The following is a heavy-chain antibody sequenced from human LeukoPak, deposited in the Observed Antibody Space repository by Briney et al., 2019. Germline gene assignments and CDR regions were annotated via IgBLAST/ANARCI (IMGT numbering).Heavy chain of an antibody. CDR2: IYHSGGGT. CDR1: GYSISSGYY. D-gene: IGHD4-17*01. V-gene: IGHV4-38-2*02. J-gene: IGHJ2*01. Sequence: SETLSLTCTVSGYSISSGYYWGWIRQPPGTGLQWIAFIYHSGGGTYYSPSLRSRVTMSVDMSKNQFTLKLTSVTAADTAVYYCARRMDGDRFWYFDLWGRGTLVTVSS. CDR3: ARRMDGDRFWYFDL.